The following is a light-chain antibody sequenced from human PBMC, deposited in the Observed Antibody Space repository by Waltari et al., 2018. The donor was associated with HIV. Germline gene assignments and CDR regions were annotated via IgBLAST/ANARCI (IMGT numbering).Light chain of an antibody. Sequence: QSVMTQPPSASGTPGQRVTISCSGSSSNLGNNYVYWYQQIPGTAPKLLIYRNDQRPSGVPDRFSGSKSGTSASLAISGLRSEDEADYYCAGWDDSPSVYYVFGTGTTVTVL. CDR2: RND. CDR1: SSNLGNNY. V-gene: IGLV1-47*01. CDR3: AGWDDSPSVYYV. J-gene: IGLJ1*01.